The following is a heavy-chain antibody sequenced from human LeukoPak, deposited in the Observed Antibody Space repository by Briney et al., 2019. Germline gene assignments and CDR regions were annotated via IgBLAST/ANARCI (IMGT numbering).Heavy chain of an antibody. CDR3: ARDQWAWGGWYSYYYYYMDV. V-gene: IGHV1-2*02. Sequence: ASVKVSCKASGYTFTGYYMHWVRQAPGQGLEWMGWINPNSGGTNYAQNFQCRVTMTRDTSISTAYMELSRLRSDDTAVYYCARDQWAWGGWYSYYYYYMDVWGKGTTVTVSS. J-gene: IGHJ6*03. CDR2: INPNSGGT. CDR1: GYTFTGYY. D-gene: IGHD6-19*01.